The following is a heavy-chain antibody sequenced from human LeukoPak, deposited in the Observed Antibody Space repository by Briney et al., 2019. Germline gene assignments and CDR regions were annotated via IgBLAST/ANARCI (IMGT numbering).Heavy chain of an antibody. CDR2: ISGSSDTT. CDR3: ANREGGYTYDPFDY. D-gene: IGHD5-18*01. CDR1: GFTFSSYS. Sequence: HPGGSLRLSCAASGFTFSSYSMNWVRQAPGKGLEWVSAISGSSDTTYYADSVKGRFTISRDNSKNTLYLQMNSLRAEDTAVYYCANREGGYTYDPFDYWGQGTLVTVSS. J-gene: IGHJ4*02. V-gene: IGHV3-23*01.